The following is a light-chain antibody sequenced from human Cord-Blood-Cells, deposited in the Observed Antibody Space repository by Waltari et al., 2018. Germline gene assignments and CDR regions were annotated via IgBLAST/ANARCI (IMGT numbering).Light chain of an antibody. Sequence: QSALTQPASVSGSPVQSITISCTGPSSDVGGYNYVSWYQQHPGKAPKLRIYDVSNRPSGVSNRFSGSKSGNTASLTISGLQAEDEADYYCSSYTSSSTLVFGGGTKLTVL. V-gene: IGLV2-14*03. CDR2: DVS. CDR1: SSDVGGYNY. CDR3: SSYTSSSTLV. J-gene: IGLJ3*02.